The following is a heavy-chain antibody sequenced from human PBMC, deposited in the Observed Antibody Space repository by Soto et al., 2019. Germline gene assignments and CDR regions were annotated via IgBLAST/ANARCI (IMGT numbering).Heavy chain of an antibody. CDR2: IYWNDDK. CDR1: GFSLSTSGVG. Sequence: QITLKESGPTLVKPTQTLTLTCTFSGFSLSTSGVGVCWIRQPPGKALEWLALIYWNDDKRYSPSLKSRLTITKDTSKNQVVLTMTNMDPVDTATYYCAHSNFDKQQLVTGDYWGQGTLVTVSS. CDR3: AHSNFDKQQLVTGDY. V-gene: IGHV2-5*01. D-gene: IGHD6-13*01. J-gene: IGHJ4*02.